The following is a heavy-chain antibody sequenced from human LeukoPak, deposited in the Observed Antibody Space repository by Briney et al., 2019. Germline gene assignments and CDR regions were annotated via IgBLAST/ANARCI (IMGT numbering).Heavy chain of an antibody. Sequence: ASVKVSCKASGYTFTSYYMHWVRQAPGQGLEWMGIINHSGGSTSYAQKFQGRVTMTRDTSTSTVYMELSSLRSEDTAVYYCARASMSHAFDIWGQGTMVTVSS. V-gene: IGHV1-46*01. CDR1: GYTFTSYY. CDR2: INHSGGST. CDR3: ARASMSHAFDI. J-gene: IGHJ3*02.